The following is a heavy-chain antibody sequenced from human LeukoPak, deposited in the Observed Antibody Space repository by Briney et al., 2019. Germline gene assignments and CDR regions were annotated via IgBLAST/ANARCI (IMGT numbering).Heavy chain of an antibody. J-gene: IGHJ4*02. CDR1: GFTFSNAW. D-gene: IGHD4-23*01. Sequence: GGSLRLSCAASGFTFSNAWMSWVRQAPGKGLEWVGRIKSKTDGGTTDYAAPVKGRFTISRDDSKNTLYLQMNSLKTEDTAVYYCTTEEDYGGNSAFDYWGQRTLVTVSS. CDR2: IKSKTDGGTT. CDR3: TTEEDYGGNSAFDY. V-gene: IGHV3-15*01.